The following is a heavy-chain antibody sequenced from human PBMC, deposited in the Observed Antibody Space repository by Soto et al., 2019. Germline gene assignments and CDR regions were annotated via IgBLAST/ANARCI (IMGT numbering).Heavy chain of an antibody. V-gene: IGHV1-3*01. CDR1: GYTFTSYA. CDR3: ARAPGRVRGVMALYYYYMDV. Sequence: QVQLVQSGAEVKKPGASVKVSCKASGYTFTSYAMHWVRQAPGQRLEWMGWINAGNGNTKYSQKFQGRVTITRDTSASTAYMELSSLRSEDTAVYYCARAPGRVRGVMALYYYYMDVWGKGTTVTVSS. J-gene: IGHJ6*03. D-gene: IGHD3-10*01. CDR2: INAGNGNT.